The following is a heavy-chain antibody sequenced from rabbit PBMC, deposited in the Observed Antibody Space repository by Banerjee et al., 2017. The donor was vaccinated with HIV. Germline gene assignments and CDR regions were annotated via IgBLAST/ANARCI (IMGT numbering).Heavy chain of an antibody. J-gene: IGHJ4*01. CDR1: GFSLSSSYW. Sequence: QSLEESGGGLVKPGASLTLTCTVSGFSLSSSYWICWVRQAPGKGLEWIACIYAGSSGSTYYASWAKGRFTISKTSSTTVTLQMTSLTAADTATYFCARGFYAGASYGTRFNLWGQGTLVTVS. D-gene: IGHD8-1*01. CDR3: ARGFYAGASYGTRFNL. V-gene: IGHV1S40*01. CDR2: IYAGSSGST.